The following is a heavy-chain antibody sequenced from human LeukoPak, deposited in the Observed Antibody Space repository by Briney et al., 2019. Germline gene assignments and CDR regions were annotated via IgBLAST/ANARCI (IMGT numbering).Heavy chain of an antibody. CDR3: AKTRLLIVSPFDY. CDR1: GFTFSSYA. J-gene: IGHJ4*02. D-gene: IGHD3-10*01. V-gene: IGHV3-23*01. CDR2: ISGSGGST. Sequence: PGGSLRLSCAASGFTFSSYAMSWVRQAPGKGLEWVSAISGSGGSTYYADSVKDRFTISRDNSKNTLYLQMNSLRAEDTAVYYCAKTRLLIVSPFDYWGQGTLVTVSS.